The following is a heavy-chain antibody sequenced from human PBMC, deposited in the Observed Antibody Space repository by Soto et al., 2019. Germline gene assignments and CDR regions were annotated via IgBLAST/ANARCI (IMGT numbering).Heavy chain of an antibody. V-gene: IGHV4-30-2*01. Sequence: PSETLSLTCAVSGCSTSSGGYSWSWIRQPPGKGLEWIGYIYHSGSTYYNPSLKSRVTISVDRSKNQFSLKLSSVTAADTAVYYCARVPSPWGQGTLVTVSS. CDR2: IYHSGST. CDR3: ARVPSP. CDR1: GCSTSSGGYS. J-gene: IGHJ5*02.